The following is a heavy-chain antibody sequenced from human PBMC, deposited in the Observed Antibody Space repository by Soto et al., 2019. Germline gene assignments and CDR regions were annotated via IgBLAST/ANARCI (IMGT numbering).Heavy chain of an antibody. CDR1: GFSLSTSGVG. CDR2: IYWDDYK. J-gene: IGHJ4*02. Sequence: QITLKESGPALVKPTQPLTLTCTFSGFSLSTSGVGVGWIRQPPGEALEGLAFIYWDDYKPFSPSLDSRLTIAKNTSKTQWVLTRPNTDPVETAQYSWVHKGGGDRILDYWGQGTLVTVSS. CDR3: VHKGGGDRILDY. D-gene: IGHD3-16*01. V-gene: IGHV2-5*02.